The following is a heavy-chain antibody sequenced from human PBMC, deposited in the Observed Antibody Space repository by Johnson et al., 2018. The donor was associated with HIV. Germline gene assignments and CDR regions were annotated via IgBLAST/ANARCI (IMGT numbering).Heavy chain of an antibody. CDR2: INWNGGST. CDR1: GFTLDDYG. Sequence: VQLVESGGGVVRPGGSLRLSCAASGFTLDDYGMAWVRQAPGKGLEWVSGINWNGGSTGSADSVKGRFTISRDNAKNSLYLQMNSLRAEDTALYYCARVGSGSYLLGAFDIWGQGTMVTVSS. CDR3: ARVGSGSYLLGAFDI. V-gene: IGHV3-20*04. J-gene: IGHJ3*02. D-gene: IGHD1-26*01.